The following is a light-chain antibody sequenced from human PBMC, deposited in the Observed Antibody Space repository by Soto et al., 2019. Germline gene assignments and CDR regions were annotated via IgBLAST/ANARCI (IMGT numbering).Light chain of an antibody. V-gene: IGLV2-11*01. Sequence: QSALSQPHSVSGSPGQSVTISCTGTSSDIGAYDYGSWYQQHPGKAPKLMIYGVNKRPSGVSDRFSGSKSGNTASLTISGLQAEDEADYYCCSYAGTFHVLFGGGTKLTVL. J-gene: IGLJ2*01. CDR3: CSYAGTFHVL. CDR2: GVN. CDR1: SSDIGAYDY.